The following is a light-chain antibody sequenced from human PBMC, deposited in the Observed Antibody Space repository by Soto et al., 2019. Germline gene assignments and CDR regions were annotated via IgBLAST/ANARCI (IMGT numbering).Light chain of an antibody. V-gene: IGLV1-44*01. Sequence: QSVLTQAPSASGTPGQRVTISCSGSSSNIGSDSVNWYQQLPGTAPKLLIYNNNQRPSGVPDRFSGSKSGTSASLAISGLQSEDEADSYCAAWDDSLNGVVFGGGTKLTVL. CDR2: NNN. J-gene: IGLJ2*01. CDR3: AAWDDSLNGVV. CDR1: SSNIGSDS.